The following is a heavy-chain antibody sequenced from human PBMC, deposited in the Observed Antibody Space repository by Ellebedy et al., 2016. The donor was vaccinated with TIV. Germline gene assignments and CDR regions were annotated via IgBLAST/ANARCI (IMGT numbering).Heavy chain of an antibody. CDR1: GIRFSNFF. CDR3: RPGHYSGS. V-gene: IGHV3-23*01. CDR2: ISGGGDKT. J-gene: IGHJ4*02. Sequence: GGSLRLXCAVSGIRFSNFFMSWVRQAPGKGLERVSTISGGGDKTYLADSVKGRFIISRDNFRNTLYLQMNGLTTDDTAVYYCRPGHYSGSWGLGSLVTVSS.